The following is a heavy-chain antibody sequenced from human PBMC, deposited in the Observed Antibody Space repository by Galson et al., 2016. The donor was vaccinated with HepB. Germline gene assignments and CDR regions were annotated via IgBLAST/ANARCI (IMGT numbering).Heavy chain of an antibody. Sequence: SLRLSCAASGFNFDSFWMHWVRQVPGNGLVWVSRIDTDGRITNYADSVRGRFTTSRDNTKNTLFLQMNSLRAEDTAVYYCARDIGGYGGKWGQGTLVTVSS. CDR1: GFNFDSFW. CDR2: IDTDGRIT. V-gene: IGHV3-74*01. J-gene: IGHJ4*02. D-gene: IGHD5-12*01. CDR3: ARDIGGYGGK.